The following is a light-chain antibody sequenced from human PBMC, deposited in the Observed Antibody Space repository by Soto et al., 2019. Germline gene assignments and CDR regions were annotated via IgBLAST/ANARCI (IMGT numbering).Light chain of an antibody. Sequence: DIQMTQSPSFLSASVGDRVTITCRASQRIDNFLNWYQQKQGKAPKLLIYGASSLQSGVPSRFSGSGSGTDFTLTITSLQPEDSATYHCQQRYKTSLSSFGQGTKLEIK. J-gene: IGKJ2*01. CDR2: GAS. CDR3: QQRYKTSLSS. V-gene: IGKV1-39*01. CDR1: QRIDNF.